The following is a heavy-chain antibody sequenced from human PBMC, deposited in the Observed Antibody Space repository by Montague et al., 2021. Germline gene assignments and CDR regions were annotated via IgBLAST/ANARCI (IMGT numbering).Heavy chain of an antibody. J-gene: IGHJ4*02. V-gene: IGHV5-10-1*01. CDR2: IDPSDSYS. CDR3: ARHRGSGWSYYFDY. Sequence: QSGAEVKKPGESLRISCKGSGYSFTTYWITWVRQMPGKGLEWMGRIDPSDSYSNYSPSFQGHVTISADKSISTAYLQWSSLKASDTAMYYCARHRGSGWSYYFDYWAREPWSPSPQ. D-gene: IGHD6-19*01. CDR1: GYSFTTYW.